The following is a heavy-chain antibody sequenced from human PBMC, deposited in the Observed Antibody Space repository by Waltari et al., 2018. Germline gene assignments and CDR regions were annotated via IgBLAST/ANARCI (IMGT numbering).Heavy chain of an antibody. D-gene: IGHD3-10*01. CDR1: GGSISSGSYY. CDR3: ARKGTYYYGSGSYSDYYYGMDV. CDR2: IYTRGST. V-gene: IGHV4-61*02. Sequence: QVQLQESGPGLVKPSQTLSLTCTVSGGSISSGSYYWSWIRQPAGKGRGGIGRIYTRGSTNYNPSLKSRVTISVDTSKNQFSLKLSSVTAADTAVYYCARKGTYYYGSGSYSDYYYGMDVWGQGTTVTVSS. J-gene: IGHJ6*02.